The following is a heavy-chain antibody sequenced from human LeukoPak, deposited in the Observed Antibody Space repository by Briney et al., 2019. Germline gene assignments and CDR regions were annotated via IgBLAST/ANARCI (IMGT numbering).Heavy chain of an antibody. Sequence: GGSLRLSCAASGFTFSGSAMHWVRQPSGKGLEWVGRIRSKANSYATAYAASVKGRFTISRDDSKNTAYLQMNSLKTEDTAVYYCTPSLYDILTGSDYWGQGTLATVSS. J-gene: IGHJ4*02. CDR1: GFTFSGSA. CDR2: IRSKANSYAT. CDR3: TPSLYDILTGSDY. D-gene: IGHD3-9*01. V-gene: IGHV3-73*01.